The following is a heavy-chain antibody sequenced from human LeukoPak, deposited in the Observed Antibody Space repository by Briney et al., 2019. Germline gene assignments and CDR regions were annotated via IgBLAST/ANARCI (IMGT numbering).Heavy chain of an antibody. J-gene: IGHJ4*02. D-gene: IGHD4-17*01. CDR3: ARGLSGDYGYELGQFDY. Sequence: GGSLRLSCAASGFTFSDYYMSWIRQAPGKGLEWVSYISSSGNTIYYADSVKGRFTISRDNAKNSLYQQMNSLRAEDTAVYYCARGLSGDYGYELGQFDYWGQGTLVTVSS. V-gene: IGHV3-11*04. CDR1: GFTFSDYY. CDR2: ISSSGNTI.